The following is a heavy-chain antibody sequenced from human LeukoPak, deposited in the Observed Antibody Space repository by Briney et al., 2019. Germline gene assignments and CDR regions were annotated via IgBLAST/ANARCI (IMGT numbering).Heavy chain of an antibody. CDR3: ARVDSTSPHELDY. V-gene: IGHV4-59*01. Sequence: KPSETLSLTCTVSGDSISSYYWSWIRQPPGKGLEWIGYIYYSGSTNHNPSLKSRVTISVDTSKNQFSLKLSSVTAADTAVYYCARVDSTSPHELDYWGQGTLVTVSS. D-gene: IGHD6-6*01. CDR1: GDSISSYY. CDR2: IYYSGST. J-gene: IGHJ4*02.